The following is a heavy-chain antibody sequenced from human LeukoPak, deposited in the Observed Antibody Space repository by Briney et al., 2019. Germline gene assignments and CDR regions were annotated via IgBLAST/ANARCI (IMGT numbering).Heavy chain of an antibody. V-gene: IGHV4-34*01. CDR1: GGSFSGYY. Sequence: SETLSLTCAVYGGSFSGYYWSWIRQPPGKGLEWIGEINHSGSTNYNPSLKSRVTISVDTSKNQFSLKLSSVTAADTAVYYCARRTDITMIEVVITAFDYWGQGTLVTVSS. D-gene: IGHD3-22*01. CDR3: ARRTDITMIEVVITAFDY. CDR2: INHSGST. J-gene: IGHJ4*02.